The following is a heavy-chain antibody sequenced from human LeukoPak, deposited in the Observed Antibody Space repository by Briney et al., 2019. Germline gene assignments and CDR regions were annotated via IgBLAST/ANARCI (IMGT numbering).Heavy chain of an antibody. CDR1: GYTFTSYY. CDR3: ARKEPAPYFDY. Sequence: WASVKVSCKASGYTFTSYYMHWVRQAPGQGLEWMGIINPSGGSTSYAQKFQGRVTMTRDTSTSTVYTELSSLRSEDTAVYYCARKEPAPYFDYWGQGTLVTVSS. V-gene: IGHV1-46*01. CDR2: INPSGGST. J-gene: IGHJ4*02. D-gene: IGHD1-26*01.